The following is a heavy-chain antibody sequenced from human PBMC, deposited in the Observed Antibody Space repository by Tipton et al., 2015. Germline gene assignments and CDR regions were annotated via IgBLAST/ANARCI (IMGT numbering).Heavy chain of an antibody. CDR2: FFHSGNT. Sequence: TLSLICDVSGYSISSGYYWSWIRQPPGKGLEWIGSFFHSGNTFHNPSLRSRVIISVDTSKNQFSLTVTSVTAADTAVYYCARSRYTVTPDSWGQGTLVTVSS. J-gene: IGHJ4*02. D-gene: IGHD4-17*01. CDR1: GYSISSGYY. CDR3: ARSRYTVTPDS. V-gene: IGHV4-38-2*01.